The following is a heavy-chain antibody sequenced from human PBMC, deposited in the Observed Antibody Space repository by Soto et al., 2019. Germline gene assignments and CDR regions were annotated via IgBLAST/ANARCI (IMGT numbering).Heavy chain of an antibody. D-gene: IGHD2-2*01. J-gene: IGHJ6*03. CDR3: ARAGRKDIVVVPAAILYYYYYYMDV. V-gene: IGHV3-30*04. CDR1: GFTFSSYA. Sequence: GGSLRLSCAASGFTFSSYAMHWVRQASGKGLEKVAVISYDGSKKYYVDSVKGRFTISRDNSKNTLNLQMNSLRAEDTAVYYCARAGRKDIVVVPAAILYYYYYYMDVWGKGTTVTVSS. CDR2: ISYDGSKK.